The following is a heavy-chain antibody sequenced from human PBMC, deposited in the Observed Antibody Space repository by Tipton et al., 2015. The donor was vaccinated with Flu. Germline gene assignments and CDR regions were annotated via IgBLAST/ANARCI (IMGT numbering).Heavy chain of an antibody. D-gene: IGHD3-22*01. Sequence: TLSLTCTVSGGSTSSGSYYWSWIRQPAGKGLEWIGRIYTSGSTNYNPSLKSRVTRSVDTSKNQFSLKLSSVTAADTAVYYCARVRSYYDSSGYYYAFDYWGQGTLVTVSS. CDR2: IYTSGST. V-gene: IGHV4-61*02. CDR3: ARVRSYYDSSGYYYAFDY. J-gene: IGHJ4*02. CDR1: GGSTSSGSYY.